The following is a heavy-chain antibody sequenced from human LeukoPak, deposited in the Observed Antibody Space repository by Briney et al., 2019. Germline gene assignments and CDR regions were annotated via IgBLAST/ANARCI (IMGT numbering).Heavy chain of an antibody. V-gene: IGHV3-23*01. CDR2: ISGSGGST. CDR1: GFTFSSYA. D-gene: IGHD2-2*01. J-gene: IGHJ6*02. Sequence: PGGSLRLSCAASGFTFSSYAMSWVRQAPGKGLEWVSAISGSGGSTYYADSVKGRFTISRDNSKNTLHLQMNSLRAEDTAVYYCAKEVVPAAMSVYYYGMDVWGQGTTVTVSS. CDR3: AKEVVPAAMSVYYYGMDV.